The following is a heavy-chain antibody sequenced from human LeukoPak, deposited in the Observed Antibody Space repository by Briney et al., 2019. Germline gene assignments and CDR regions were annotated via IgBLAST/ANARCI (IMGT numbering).Heavy chain of an antibody. CDR3: ARLNGGY. D-gene: IGHD1-1*01. Sequence: SETLSLTCTVPVGSISNYYWSWIRQPPGRELEWIGYINYSGSTKYNPSLKNRGTISVDPSKHQYSLKVTSVTAADTAVYYCARLNGGYWGQGTLVTVSS. CDR1: VGSISNYY. CDR2: INYSGST. V-gene: IGHV4-59*08. J-gene: IGHJ4*02.